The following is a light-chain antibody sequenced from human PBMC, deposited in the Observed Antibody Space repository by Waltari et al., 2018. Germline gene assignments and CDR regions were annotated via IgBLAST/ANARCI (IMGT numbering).Light chain of an antibody. J-gene: IGLJ2*01. Sequence: QSALTQPASVSGSPGQSITISCPATSSDIGGYGYVSWYQQLPGKAPQLLIYDVSHRPSGLSYRFSGSKSGNTASLTISGLQAEDEADYYCSSYTSRNTLVVFGGGTKLTVL. CDR2: DVS. CDR1: SSDIGGYGY. CDR3: SSYTSRNTLVV. V-gene: IGLV2-14*03.